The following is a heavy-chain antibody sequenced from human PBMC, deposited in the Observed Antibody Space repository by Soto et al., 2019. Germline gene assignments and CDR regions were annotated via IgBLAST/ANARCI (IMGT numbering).Heavy chain of an antibody. CDR2: IKSKTDGGTT. V-gene: IGHV3-15*01. J-gene: IGHJ5*02. CDR3: TTTNPYYYDSSGSDWFDP. CDR1: GFTFSNAW. Sequence: GALRLSCAASGFTFSNAWMSWVRQAPGKGLEWVGRIKSKTDGGTTDYAAPVKGRFTISRDDSKNTLYLQMNSLKTEDTAVYYCTTTNPYYYDSSGSDWFDPWGQGTLVTVPQ. D-gene: IGHD3-22*01.